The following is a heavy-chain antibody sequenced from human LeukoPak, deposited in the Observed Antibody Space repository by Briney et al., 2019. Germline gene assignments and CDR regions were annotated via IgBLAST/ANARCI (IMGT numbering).Heavy chain of an antibody. V-gene: IGHV3-66*01. J-gene: IGHJ4*02. Sequence: PGGSLRLSCEASGFTVSGTYMTWVRQAPGKGLEWVSVIYSGGSTYYAGSVKGRCIISRDNSKNTLYLHMNSLRAEDTAVYYCARALNWKEYYFDFWGQGALVTVPS. CDR2: IYSGGST. D-gene: IGHD1-20*01. CDR1: GFTVSGTY. CDR3: ARALNWKEYYFDF.